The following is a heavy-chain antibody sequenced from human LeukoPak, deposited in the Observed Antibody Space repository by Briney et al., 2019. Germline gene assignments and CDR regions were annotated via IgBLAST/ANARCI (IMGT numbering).Heavy chain of an antibody. CDR3: ARRGIVVVVAARRANWFDP. CDR2: INHSGST. CDR1: GGSFSGYY. V-gene: IGHV4-34*01. J-gene: IGHJ5*02. D-gene: IGHD2-15*01. Sequence: SETLSLTCAVYGGSFSGYYWSWIRQPPGKGLEWIGEINHSGSTNYNPSPKSRVTISVDTSKNQFSLKLSSVTAADTAVYYCARRGIVVVVAARRANWFDPWGQGTLVTVSS.